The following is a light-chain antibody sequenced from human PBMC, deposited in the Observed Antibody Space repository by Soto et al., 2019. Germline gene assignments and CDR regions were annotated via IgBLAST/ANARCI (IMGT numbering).Light chain of an antibody. J-gene: IGKJ2*01. CDR2: DAS. CDR3: EQYNSYHT. Sequence: DIQMTQSPSTLSASVGDRVTITCRASQSISSWLAWYQQKPGKAPKLLIYDASSLERGVPSRFSGSGSGTEFTLTISSLQPDDFATYYCEQYNSYHTFGQGTKLEIK. V-gene: IGKV1-5*01. CDR1: QSISSW.